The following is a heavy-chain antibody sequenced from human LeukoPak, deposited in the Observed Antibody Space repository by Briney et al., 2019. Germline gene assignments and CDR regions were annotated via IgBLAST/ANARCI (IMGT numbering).Heavy chain of an antibody. Sequence: PGGSLRLSCAASGFTFSSYGMHWVRQAPGKGLEWVAVIWFDGSNKYYADSVKGRVTISRDNSKNTLYLQMNSLRAEDTAVYYCAKEGVGGTGGCFDYWGQGTLVTVSS. CDR3: AKEGVGGTGGCFDY. V-gene: IGHV3-30*02. D-gene: IGHD1-26*01. CDR2: IWFDGSNK. J-gene: IGHJ4*02. CDR1: GFTFSSYG.